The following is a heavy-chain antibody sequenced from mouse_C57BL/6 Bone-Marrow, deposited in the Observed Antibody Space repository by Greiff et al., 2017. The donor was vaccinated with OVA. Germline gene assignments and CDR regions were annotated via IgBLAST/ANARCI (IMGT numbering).Heavy chain of an antibody. Sequence: VQLQQSGPELVKPGASVKISCKASGYAFSSSWMNWVKQRPGKGLEWIGRIYPGDGDTNYNGKFKGKATLTADKSSSTAYMQLSSLTSEDSAVYVCAREEDYYGSSYYFDYWGQGTTLTVSS. D-gene: IGHD1-1*01. V-gene: IGHV1-82*01. CDR3: AREEDYYGSSYYFDY. J-gene: IGHJ2*01. CDR2: IYPGDGDT. CDR1: GYAFSSSW.